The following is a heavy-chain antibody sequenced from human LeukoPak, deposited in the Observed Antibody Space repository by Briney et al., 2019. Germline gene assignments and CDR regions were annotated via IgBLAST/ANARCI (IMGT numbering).Heavy chain of an antibody. J-gene: IGHJ4*02. CDR1: GFTFSSYY. Sequence: GGSLRLACAASGFTFSSYYMSWVRQAPGKGLEWVSAISGSGGSTYYADSVKGRFTISRDNSKNTLYLQMNSLRAEDTAVYYCAKVNRRNFDYWGQGTLVTVSS. CDR2: ISGSGGST. D-gene: IGHD1-14*01. V-gene: IGHV3-23*01. CDR3: AKVNRRNFDY.